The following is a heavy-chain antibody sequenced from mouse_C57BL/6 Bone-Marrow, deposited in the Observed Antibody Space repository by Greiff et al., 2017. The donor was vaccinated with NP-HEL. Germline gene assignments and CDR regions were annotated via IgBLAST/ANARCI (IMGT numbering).Heavy chain of an antibody. CDR1: GFTFSSYG. CDR2: ISIGGSYT. D-gene: IGHD2-5*01. V-gene: IGHV5-6*01. CDR3: ARLNSNYDAMDY. J-gene: IGHJ4*01. Sequence: EVQLQESGGDLVKPGGSLKLSCAASGFTFSSYGMSWVRQTPDKRLEWVATISIGGSYTYYPDSVKGRFTISRENAKNTLYLQMSSLKSEDTAMYYCARLNSNYDAMDYWGQGTSVTVSS.